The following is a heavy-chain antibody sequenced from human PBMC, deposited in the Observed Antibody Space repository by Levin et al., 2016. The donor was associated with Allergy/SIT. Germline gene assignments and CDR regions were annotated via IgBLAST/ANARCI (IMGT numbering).Heavy chain of an antibody. Sequence: SETLSLTCAVYGGSFSGYYWSWIRQPPGKGLEWIGEINHSGSTNYNPSLKSRVTISVDTSKNQFSLKLSSVTAADTAVYYCARTITMIVVARWFDPWGQGTLVTVSS. CDR1: GGSFSGYY. CDR2: INHSGST. CDR3: ARTITMIVVARWFDP. J-gene: IGHJ5*02. V-gene: IGHV4-34*01. D-gene: IGHD3-22*01.